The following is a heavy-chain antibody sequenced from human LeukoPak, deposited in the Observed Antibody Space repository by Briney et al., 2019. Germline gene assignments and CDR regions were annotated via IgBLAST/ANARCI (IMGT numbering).Heavy chain of an antibody. CDR3: ARERSSGVSHVIDY. D-gene: IGHD6-19*01. Sequence: PSETLSLTCTVSGGSMSRYYWSWSRQPPGKGLEWIGDIYYSGSTNYNPSLNSRVTISVDTSKSQFSLKLSSVTAADTAVYYCARERSSGVSHVIDYWGQGTLVTVSS. CDR2: IYYSGST. V-gene: IGHV4-59*01. CDR1: GGSMSRYY. J-gene: IGHJ4*02.